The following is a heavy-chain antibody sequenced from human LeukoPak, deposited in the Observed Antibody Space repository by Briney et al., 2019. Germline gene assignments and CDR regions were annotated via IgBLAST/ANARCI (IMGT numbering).Heavy chain of an antibody. J-gene: IGHJ6*02. CDR1: GFTVSSNY. D-gene: IGHD4-17*01. CDR2: IYSDGST. Sequence: GGSLRLSCAASGFTVSSNYMSWVRQAPGKRLEWVSVIYSDGSTYYADSVKGRFTISRDNSKNTLYLQMNSLRAEDTAVYYCARDYGDHGVGYYYYYGMDVWGQGTTVTVSS. V-gene: IGHV3-53*01. CDR3: ARDYGDHGVGYYYYYGMDV.